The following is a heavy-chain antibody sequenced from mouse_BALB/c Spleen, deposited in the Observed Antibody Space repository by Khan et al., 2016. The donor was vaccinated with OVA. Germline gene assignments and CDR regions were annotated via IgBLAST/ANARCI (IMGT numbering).Heavy chain of an antibody. V-gene: IGHV3-2*02. CDR1: GYSITSNYA. Sequence: EVQLVESGPGLVKPSQSLSLTCTVTGYSITSNYAWNWIRQFPGNKLEWMGYISYSGSTSYNPSLKSRISITRDTSKNQSFLQLTSVTTEDTATYYGARKNYYGYAVDYWGKGTSVTVSS. D-gene: IGHD1-1*01. J-gene: IGHJ4*01. CDR2: ISYSGST. CDR3: ARKNYYGYAVDY.